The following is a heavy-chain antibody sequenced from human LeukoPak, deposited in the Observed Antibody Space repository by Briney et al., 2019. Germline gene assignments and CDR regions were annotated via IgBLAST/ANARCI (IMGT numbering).Heavy chain of an antibody. CDR1: GFTFSSYE. V-gene: IGHV3-48*03. CDR2: ISSSGSTI. CDR3: AKDLSGSYYGYYYYYYMDV. Sequence: GGSLRLSCAASGFTFSSYEMNWVRQAPGKGLEWVSYISSSGSTIYYADSVKGRFTISRDNAKTSLYLQMNSLRAEDTAVYYCAKDLSGSYYGYYYYYYMDVWGKGTTVTVSS. D-gene: IGHD1-26*01. J-gene: IGHJ6*03.